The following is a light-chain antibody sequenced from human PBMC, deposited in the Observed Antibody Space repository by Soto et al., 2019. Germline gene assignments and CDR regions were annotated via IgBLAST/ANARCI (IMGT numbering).Light chain of an antibody. Sequence: EIELTQSPATLSLSPGERATLSCRASQSVGGRLGWYQQKPGRAPRLLIYDASIRATGIPARFSGSGSGTDFILTISSLEPEDFALYYCHQRNTFGQGTRLEIK. J-gene: IGKJ5*01. CDR1: QSVGGR. CDR2: DAS. CDR3: HQRNT. V-gene: IGKV3-11*01.